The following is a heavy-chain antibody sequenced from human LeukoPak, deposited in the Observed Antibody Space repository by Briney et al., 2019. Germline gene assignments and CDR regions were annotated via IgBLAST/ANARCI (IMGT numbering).Heavy chain of an antibody. V-gene: IGHV3-21*01. D-gene: IGHD2-15*01. CDR1: GFTFSSYS. CDR3: ARDSSGGSNDAFDI. CDR2: ISSSSSYI. J-gene: IGHJ3*02. Sequence: PGGSLRLSCAASGFTFSSYSMNWVRQAPGKGLEWVSSISSSSSYIYYADSVKGRFTISRDNAKNSLYLQMNSLGAEDTAVYYCARDSSGGSNDAFDIWGQGTMATVSS.